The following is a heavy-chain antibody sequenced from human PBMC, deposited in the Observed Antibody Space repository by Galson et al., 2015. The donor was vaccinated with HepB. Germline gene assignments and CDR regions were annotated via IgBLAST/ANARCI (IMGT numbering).Heavy chain of an antibody. CDR2: ISSSRSYI. CDR1: GFTFSSYS. Sequence: SLRLSCAASGFTFSSYSMNWVRQAPGKGLEWVSSISSSRSYIYYADSVKGRFTISRDNAKNSLYLQMNSLRAEDTAVYYCARVVVPAASHGYGLDVWGQGTTVTVSS. CDR3: ARVVVPAASHGYGLDV. D-gene: IGHD2-2*01. V-gene: IGHV3-21*06. J-gene: IGHJ6*02.